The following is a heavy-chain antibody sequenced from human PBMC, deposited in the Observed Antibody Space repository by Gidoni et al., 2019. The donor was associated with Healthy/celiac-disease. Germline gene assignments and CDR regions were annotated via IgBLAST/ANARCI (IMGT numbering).Heavy chain of an antibody. V-gene: IGHV3-15*01. CDR2: MKSKTDSRTR. CDR3: TRGPFKYCSGGSCYQDDY. CDR1: GFPFRNAW. J-gene: IGHJ4*02. Sequence: VQLVESGGGLVKPGGSVRPSCAASGFPFRNAWIRWVRQARGKGLEWDGRMKSKTDSRTRDDAAHVKGRFTSSRDDSKNTLYLQMNNLKTEDTAEYDCTRGPFKYCSGGSCYQDDYWGQGTLVTVSS. D-gene: IGHD2-15*01.